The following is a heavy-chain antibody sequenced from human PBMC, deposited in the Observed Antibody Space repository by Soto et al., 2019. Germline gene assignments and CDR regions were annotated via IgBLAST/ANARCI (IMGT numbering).Heavy chain of an antibody. CDR1: GGTFSSYA. CDR2: IIPIFGTA. CDR3: ASRYCSSTSCYSPFDY. J-gene: IGHJ4*02. D-gene: IGHD2-2*02. V-gene: IGHV1-69*01. Sequence: QVQLVQSGAEVKKPGSSVKVSCKASGGTFSSYAISWVRQAPGQGLEWMGGIIPIFGTANYAQKFQGRVTITAEESTSTAYMELSSLRSEDTAVYYCASRYCSSTSCYSPFDYWGQGTLVTVSS.